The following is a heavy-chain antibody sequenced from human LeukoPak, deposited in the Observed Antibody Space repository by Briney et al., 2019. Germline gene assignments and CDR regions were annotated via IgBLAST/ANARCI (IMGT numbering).Heavy chain of an antibody. CDR2: IIPILGIA. CDR1: GGTFSSYA. Sequence: GASVKVSCKASGGTFSSYAISWVRQAPGQGLEWMGRIIPILGIANYAQKFQGRVTITADKSTSTAYMELSSLRSEDTAVYYCAVTYSSSSRGDYWVQGTLVTVSS. D-gene: IGHD6-6*01. V-gene: IGHV1-69*04. CDR3: AVTYSSSSRGDY. J-gene: IGHJ4*02.